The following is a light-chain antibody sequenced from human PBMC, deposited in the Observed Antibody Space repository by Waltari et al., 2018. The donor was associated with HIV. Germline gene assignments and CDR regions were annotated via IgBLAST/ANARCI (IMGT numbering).Light chain of an antibody. J-gene: IGLJ1*01. Sequence: QSALTQPASVSGSPGQSITLSCPGTSSDVGAYNYVTWYQQHPAKAPKVMIYEVSNPPLEVYKGFSRSQPGHAAALSISGLQAEDEADYYCSSYTSSSTPYVFGTGTKVTVL. CDR3: SSYTSSSTPYV. CDR2: EVS. V-gene: IGLV2-14*01. CDR1: SSDVGAYNY.